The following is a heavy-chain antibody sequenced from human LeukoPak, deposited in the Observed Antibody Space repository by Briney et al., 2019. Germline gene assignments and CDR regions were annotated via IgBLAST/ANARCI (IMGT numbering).Heavy chain of an antibody. CDR1: GGSISSYY. CDR3: ARDSRAYSSSPNWFDP. D-gene: IGHD6-13*01. J-gene: IGHJ5*02. V-gene: IGHV4-59*12. Sequence: SETLTLTCTVSGGSISSYYWSWIRQPPGKGLEWIGYIYYSGSTNYNPSLKSRVTISVDTSKNQFSLKLSSVTAADTAVYYCARDSRAYSSSPNWFDPWGQGTLVTVSS. CDR2: IYYSGST.